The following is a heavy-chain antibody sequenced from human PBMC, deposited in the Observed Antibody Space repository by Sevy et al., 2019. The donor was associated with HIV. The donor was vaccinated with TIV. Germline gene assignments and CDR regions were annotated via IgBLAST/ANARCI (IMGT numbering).Heavy chain of an antibody. V-gene: IGHV4-59*13. CDR1: GGSISSYF. Sequence: SETLSLTCTVSGGSISSYFWTWIREPPGKGLEWIGNVYYSGTTNYNPSLKSRVTMSLDTSKNQFSLDLTSVTAADTAVYYCARDSAVIPRGLVYWGQGAQVTVSS. D-gene: IGHD3-9*01. J-gene: IGHJ4*02. CDR2: VYYSGTT. CDR3: ARDSAVIPRGLVY.